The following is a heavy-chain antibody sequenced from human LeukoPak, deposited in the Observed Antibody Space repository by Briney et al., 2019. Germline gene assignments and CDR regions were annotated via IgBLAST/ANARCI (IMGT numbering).Heavy chain of an antibody. V-gene: IGHV1-69*13. D-gene: IGHD3-9*01. Sequence: GASVKVSYKASGGTFSNYAISWVRQAPGQGLEWMGGIIPIFGTANYAQKFQGRVTITADESTSTAYMELNSLRSDDTAVYYCGYFDWLSLTDYWGQGTLVTVSS. CDR1: GGTFSNYA. J-gene: IGHJ4*02. CDR2: IIPIFGTA. CDR3: GYFDWLSLTDY.